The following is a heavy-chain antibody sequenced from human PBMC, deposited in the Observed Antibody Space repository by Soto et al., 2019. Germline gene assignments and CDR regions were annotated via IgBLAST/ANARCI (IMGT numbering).Heavy chain of an antibody. CDR3: ARRTYCSGGSCYERGYYMDV. V-gene: IGHV1-18*01. CDR1: CYTFTSYG. D-gene: IGHD2-15*01. Sequence: QVQLVQSGAEVKKPGASVKVSCKASCYTFTSYGISWVRQAPGQGLEWMGWISAYNGNTNYAQKLQGRVTMTTDTSTSTAYMELRSLRSDDTAVYYCARRTYCSGGSCYERGYYMDVWGKGTTVTVSS. J-gene: IGHJ6*03. CDR2: ISAYNGNT.